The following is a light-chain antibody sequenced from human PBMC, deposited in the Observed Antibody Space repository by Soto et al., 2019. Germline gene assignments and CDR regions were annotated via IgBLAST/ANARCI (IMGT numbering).Light chain of an antibody. CDR1: QSVSDNH. V-gene: IGKV3-20*01. J-gene: IGKJ3*01. CDR3: QQYDTSPRYT. Sequence: DIVLTQSPCTLSSSPGERATLSCRASQSVSDNHLACYQQKPGQAPRLLIYRASRRATDIPYRFSGSGSGTEFTLTIGRLEPEDFAMYYCQQYDTSPRYTFGPGTKVDI. CDR2: RAS.